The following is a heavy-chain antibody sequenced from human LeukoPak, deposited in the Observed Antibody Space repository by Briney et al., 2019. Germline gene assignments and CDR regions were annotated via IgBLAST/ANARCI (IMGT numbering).Heavy chain of an antibody. Sequence: ASVKVSCKASGYTFTNYDINWVRQATGQGLEWMGWMNPNSGNTGCAQKLQGRVTMTTDTSTSTAYMELRSLRSDDTAVYYCATIFGVVIMSYYYYGMDVWGQGTTVTVSS. CDR1: GYTFTNYD. CDR3: ATIFGVVIMSYYYYGMDV. D-gene: IGHD3-3*01. V-gene: IGHV1-8*01. J-gene: IGHJ6*02. CDR2: MNPNSGNT.